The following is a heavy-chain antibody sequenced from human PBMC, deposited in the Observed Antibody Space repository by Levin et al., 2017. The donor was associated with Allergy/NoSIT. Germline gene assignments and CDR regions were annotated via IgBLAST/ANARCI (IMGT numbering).Heavy chain of an antibody. CDR3: AKDHGEQQLVHYPDY. V-gene: IGHV3-23*01. Sequence: GGSLRLSCSASGFTFNDYAMNWVRQAPGKGLEWVSTISSGGGGTYYGDSVKGRFTISRDNSRNTLYLQMSSLRVGDTAVYYCAKDHGEQQLVHYPDYWGQGTLVTVSS. D-gene: IGHD6-13*01. J-gene: IGHJ4*02. CDR2: ISSGGGGT. CDR1: GFTFNDYA.